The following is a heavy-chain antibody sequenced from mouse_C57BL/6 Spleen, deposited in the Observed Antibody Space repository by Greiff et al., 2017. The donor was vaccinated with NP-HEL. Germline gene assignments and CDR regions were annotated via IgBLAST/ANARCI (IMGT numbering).Heavy chain of an antibody. D-gene: IGHD2-3*01. CDR2: IYPGDGDT. Sequence: VKLMESGPELVKPGASVKISCKASGYAFSSSWMNWVKQRPGKGLEWIGRIYPGDGDTNYNGKFKGKATLTADKSSSTAYMQLSSLTSEDSAVYFCAREVDIYDGYPFAYWGQGTLVTVSA. V-gene: IGHV1-82*01. CDR3: AREVDIYDGYPFAY. CDR1: GYAFSSSW. J-gene: IGHJ3*01.